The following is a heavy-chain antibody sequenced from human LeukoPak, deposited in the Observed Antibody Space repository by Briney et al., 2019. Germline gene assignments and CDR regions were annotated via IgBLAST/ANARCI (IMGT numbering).Heavy chain of an antibody. CDR2: ISYDGSNK. D-gene: IGHD4-23*01. Sequence: LSLTCAVYGGSFSGYYWSWIRQPPGKGLEWVAVISYDGSNKYYADSVKGRFTISRDNSKNTLYLQMNSLRAEDTAVYYCAKDKGGNVYYYMDVWGKGTTVTVSS. J-gene: IGHJ6*03. V-gene: IGHV3-30*18. CDR3: AKDKGGNVYYYMDV. CDR1: GGSFSGYY.